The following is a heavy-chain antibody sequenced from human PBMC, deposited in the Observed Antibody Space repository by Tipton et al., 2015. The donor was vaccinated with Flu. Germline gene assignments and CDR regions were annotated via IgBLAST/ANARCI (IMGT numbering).Heavy chain of an antibody. CDR3: RNIYDYIWGTFGRFGAFDI. D-gene: IGHD3-16*01. Sequence: LRLSCTVSGGSISTTIYYWGWVRQPPGKGLEWIGSISYSGSTHYNPSLKSRVTISVDTSKNQFSLKLRSVTAADTAVYYCRNIYDYIWGTFGRFGAFDIWGQGTMVTVSS. J-gene: IGHJ3*02. V-gene: IGHV4-39*07. CDR1: GGSISTTIYY. CDR2: ISYSGST.